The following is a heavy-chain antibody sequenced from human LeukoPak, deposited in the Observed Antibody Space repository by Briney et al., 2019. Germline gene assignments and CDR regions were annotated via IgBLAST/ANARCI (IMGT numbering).Heavy chain of an antibody. CDR3: ARDRRGDTVESWFAP. CDR2: INPNSGGT. CDR1: GYTFTGYY. J-gene: IGHJ5*02. D-gene: IGHD4-17*01. Sequence: GASVKVSCKASGYTFTGYYMHWVRQAPGQGLEWMGWINPNSGGTNYAQKFQGRVTMTRDTSISTAYMELSRLRSDDTAVYYCARDRRGDTVESWFAPWGQGTLVTVSS. V-gene: IGHV1-2*02.